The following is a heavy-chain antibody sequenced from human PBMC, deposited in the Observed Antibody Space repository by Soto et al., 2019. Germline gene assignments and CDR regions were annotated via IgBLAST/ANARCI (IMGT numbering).Heavy chain of an antibody. J-gene: IGHJ6*02. Sequence: PGGSLRLSCAASGFTFSGSAMHWVRQASGKGLEWVGRIRSKANSYATAYAASVKGRFTISRDDSKNTAYLQMNSLKTEDTAVYYCTRPSGSYPYYYYGMDAWGQGTTVTVSS. CDR1: GFTFSGSA. V-gene: IGHV3-73*01. D-gene: IGHD1-26*01. CDR2: IRSKANSYAT. CDR3: TRPSGSYPYYYYGMDA.